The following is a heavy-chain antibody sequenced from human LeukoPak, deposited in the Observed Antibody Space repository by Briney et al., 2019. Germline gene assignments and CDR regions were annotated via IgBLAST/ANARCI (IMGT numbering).Heavy chain of an antibody. CDR1: GFTFSYYG. V-gene: IGHV3-33*06. CDR3: AKEWGITIFGVDYYYYGMDV. Sequence: GGSLRLSCVASGFTFSYYGMHWVRQAPGKGLEWVAVIWYDGTNRYYADSVKGRSTISRDNSKNTLYLQMNSLRAEDTAVYYCAKEWGITIFGVDYYYYGMDVWGQGTTVTVSS. J-gene: IGHJ6*02. CDR2: IWYDGTNR. D-gene: IGHD3-3*01.